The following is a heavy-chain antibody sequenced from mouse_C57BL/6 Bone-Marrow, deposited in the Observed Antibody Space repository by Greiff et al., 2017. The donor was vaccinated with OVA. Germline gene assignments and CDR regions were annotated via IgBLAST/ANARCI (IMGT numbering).Heavy chain of an antibody. J-gene: IGHJ2*01. V-gene: IGHV1-20*01. Sequence: VQLKQSGPELVKPGDSVKISCKASGYSFTGYFMNWVMQSHGKSLEWIGRFNPYNGDTFYNQKFKGKATLTVDKSSSTAHMELRSLTSEDSAVYYCARCGVVTTRFDYWGQGTTLTVSS. CDR1: GYSFTGYF. CDR2: FNPYNGDT. CDR3: ARCGVVTTRFDY. D-gene: IGHD2-2*01.